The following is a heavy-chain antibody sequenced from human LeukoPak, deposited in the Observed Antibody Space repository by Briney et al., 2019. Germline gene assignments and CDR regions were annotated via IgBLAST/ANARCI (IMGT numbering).Heavy chain of an antibody. V-gene: IGHV4-39*07. CDR1: GGSISSSSYY. Sequence: SETLSLTCTVSGGSISSSSYYWGWIRQPQGKGLEWIGSIYYSGSTYYNPSLKSRVTISVDTSKNQFSLKLSSVTAADTAVYYCARAYCSSTSCCIDYWGQGTLVTVSS. J-gene: IGHJ4*02. D-gene: IGHD2-2*01. CDR2: IYYSGST. CDR3: ARAYCSSTSCCIDY.